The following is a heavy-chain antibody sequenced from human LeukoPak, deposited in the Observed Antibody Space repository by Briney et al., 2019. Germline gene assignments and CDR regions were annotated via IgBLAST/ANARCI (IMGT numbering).Heavy chain of an antibody. Sequence: PSETLSLTCAVYGGSFSGYYWSWIRQPPGKGLEWIGEINHSGSTNYNPSLKSRVTISVDTSKNQFSLKLISVTAADTAVYYCARLSWYYGSGSYYSPFDYWGQGTLVTVSS. D-gene: IGHD3-10*01. V-gene: IGHV4-34*01. CDR3: ARLSWYYGSGSYYSPFDY. J-gene: IGHJ4*02. CDR1: GGSFSGYY. CDR2: INHSGST.